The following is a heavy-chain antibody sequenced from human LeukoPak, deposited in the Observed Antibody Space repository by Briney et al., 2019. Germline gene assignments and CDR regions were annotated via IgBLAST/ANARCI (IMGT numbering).Heavy chain of an antibody. CDR3: AQNYDILTGWNL. CDR2: INAGNGKT. D-gene: IGHD3-9*01. Sequence: ASVKVSCKASGYTFTSYAMHWVRQAPGQRLEWMGWINAGNGKTKYSQKFQGRVTITRDTSASTAYMELSSLRSEDTAVYYCAQNYDILTGWNLWGQGTLVTVSS. J-gene: IGHJ4*02. CDR1: GYTFTSYA. V-gene: IGHV1-3*01.